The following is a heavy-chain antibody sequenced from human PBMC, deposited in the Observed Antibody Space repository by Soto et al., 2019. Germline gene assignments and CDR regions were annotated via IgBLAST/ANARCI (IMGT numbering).Heavy chain of an antibody. J-gene: IGHJ4*02. Sequence: EVLLVESGGGLIQPGGSLRLSCAASGLIVSSNCLTWVRQAPGKGLECVSITCSGGTTYYADSVRGRFTISSDNSKNTLYLPMNILRAEDTAVYYCAGRLATAASLDYWGQGTLVTVSS. D-gene: IGHD3-16*01. V-gene: IGHV3-53*01. CDR3: AGRLATAASLDY. CDR2: TCSGGTT. CDR1: GLIVSSNC.